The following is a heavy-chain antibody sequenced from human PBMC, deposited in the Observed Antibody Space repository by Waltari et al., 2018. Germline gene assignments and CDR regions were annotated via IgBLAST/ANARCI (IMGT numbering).Heavy chain of an antibody. Sequence: QVQLQQWGAGLLKPSETLSLTCAVYGGSFSGYYWGWIRQPPGKGLEWIGENKNSGSTNYNPSLKSRVTISVATSKNQFSLKLSSVTAADTAVYYCAGGSRGNVRDWGQGTLVTVSS. V-gene: IGHV4-34*01. D-gene: IGHD6-6*01. CDR2: NKNSGST. CDR1: GGSFSGYY. J-gene: IGHJ4*02. CDR3: AGGSRGNVRD.